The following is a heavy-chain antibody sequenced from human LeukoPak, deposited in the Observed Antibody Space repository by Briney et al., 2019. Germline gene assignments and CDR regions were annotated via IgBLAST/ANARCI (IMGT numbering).Heavy chain of an antibody. V-gene: IGHV3-7*01. J-gene: IGHJ4*02. D-gene: IGHD4-17*01. CDR3: ARDHDYGDYAPFDC. Sequence: GGSLRLSCAASGFTFSSYWMSWVRQVPGKGLEWVANIKQDGSEKYYVDSVKGRFTISRDNAKNSLYLQMNSLRAEDTAVYYCARDHDYGDYAPFDCWGQGTLVTVSS. CDR1: GFTFSSYW. CDR2: IKQDGSEK.